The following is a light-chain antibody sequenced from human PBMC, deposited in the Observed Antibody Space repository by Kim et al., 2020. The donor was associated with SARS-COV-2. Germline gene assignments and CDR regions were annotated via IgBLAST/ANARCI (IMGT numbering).Light chain of an antibody. CDR3: QQFGRSSST. Sequence: EIVLTQSPGTLSLSPGERATLSCRASQSVSSRYFAWYQQKPGQAPRLLIYGASSRATGIPDRFSGSGSGTDFTLTISRLEPEDFAVYYCQQFGRSSSTFGQGNKGDIK. J-gene: IGKJ1*01. CDR1: QSVSSRY. V-gene: IGKV3-20*01. CDR2: GAS.